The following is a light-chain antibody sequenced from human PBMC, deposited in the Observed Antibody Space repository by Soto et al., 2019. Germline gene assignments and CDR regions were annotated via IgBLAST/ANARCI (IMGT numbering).Light chain of an antibody. V-gene: IGKV1-5*03. Sequence: DIQMTQSPSTLFASVGDIVTITCRASQSISSWLAWYQQKPGKAPKLLIYKASSLESGVPSRFSGSGSGTEFTLTISSLQPDDFATYYCQQYNSSPWTFGQGTKVEIK. CDR2: KAS. J-gene: IGKJ1*01. CDR3: QQYNSSPWT. CDR1: QSISSW.